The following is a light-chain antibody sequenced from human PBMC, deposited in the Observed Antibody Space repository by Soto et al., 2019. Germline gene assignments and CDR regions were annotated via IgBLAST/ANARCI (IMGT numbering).Light chain of an antibody. V-gene: IGKV1-5*03. CDR3: QQYGSSSPWP. CDR1: QSISSW. Sequence: DIQMTQSPSTLSASVGDRVTITCRASQSISSWLAWYQQKPGKAPKLLIYKASSLETGGPSRFSGSGSATEFTLTLSSLQPDDFACYYCQQYGSSSPWPFGQGTKVEVK. J-gene: IGKJ1*01. CDR2: KAS.